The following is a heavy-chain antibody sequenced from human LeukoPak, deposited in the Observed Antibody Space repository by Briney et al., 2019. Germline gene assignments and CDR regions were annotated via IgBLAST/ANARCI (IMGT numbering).Heavy chain of an antibody. CDR2: MSSSGST. CDR3: ARELVGARGLDY. J-gene: IGHJ4*02. D-gene: IGHD1-26*01. Sequence: SETLSLTCNASGGSICSHYWTWIRQPAGKGLEWIGRMSSSGSTNYNPSLKSRVTMSVDTSKNQFSLNLNSVTVADTAIYYCARELVGARGLDYWGQGTLVTVSS. CDR1: GGSICSHY. V-gene: IGHV4-4*07.